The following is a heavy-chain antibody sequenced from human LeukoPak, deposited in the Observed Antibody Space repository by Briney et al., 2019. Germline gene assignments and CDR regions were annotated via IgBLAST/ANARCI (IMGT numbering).Heavy chain of an antibody. J-gene: IGHJ4*02. CDR2: IYSTGST. Sequence: SQTLSLTSTVATRSTSIYWSWIRQPAGKGLEWIRRIYSTGSTNYNPSLKSRVTMSVDTAKNQFSLRLRSVTAADTAVYYCARQIASAGTAGFDFWGQGALVTVSS. CDR1: TRSTSIY. CDR3: ARQIASAGTAGFDF. D-gene: IGHD6-13*01. V-gene: IGHV4-4*07.